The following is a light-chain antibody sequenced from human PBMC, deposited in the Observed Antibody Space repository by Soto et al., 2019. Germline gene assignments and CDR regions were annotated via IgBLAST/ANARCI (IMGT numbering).Light chain of an antibody. J-gene: IGKJ1*01. CDR3: QQYNNWPWT. V-gene: IGKV3-15*01. CDR2: GAS. Sequence: EIVMTQSPANLSVSPWDRATLSCRASQSVSSNLAWYQQNPGQAPRHLIYGASTRATGIPARFSGSGSGTEFTLTISSLQSEDFAVYYCQQYNNWPWTFGQGTKVEIK. CDR1: QSVSSN.